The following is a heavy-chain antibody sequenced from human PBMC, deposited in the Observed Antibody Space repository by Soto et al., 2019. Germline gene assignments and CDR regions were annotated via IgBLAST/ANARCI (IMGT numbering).Heavy chain of an antibody. V-gene: IGHV1-69*13. Sequence: SVKVSFKASGGTFSRYAISWLRQAPGQGLEWMGGIIPIFGTANYAQKFQGRVTITADESTSTAYMELSSLRSEDTAVYYCARESEDLTSNFDYWGQGTLVTVSS. CDR2: IIPIFGTA. J-gene: IGHJ4*02. CDR1: GGTFSRYA. CDR3: ARESEDLTSNFDY.